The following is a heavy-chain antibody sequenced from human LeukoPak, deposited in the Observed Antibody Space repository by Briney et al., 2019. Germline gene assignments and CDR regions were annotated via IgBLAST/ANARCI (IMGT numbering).Heavy chain of an antibody. CDR3: ARGNSYGYIDY. CDR1: GYTFTSYG. CDR2: ISAYNGDT. Sequence: ASVKVSCKASGYTFTSYGISWVRQAPGQGLEWMGWISAYNGDTNYAQKLQGRVTMTTGTSTSTAYMELRSLRFDDTAVYYCARGNSYGYIDYWGQGTLVTVSS. V-gene: IGHV1-18*01. J-gene: IGHJ4*02. D-gene: IGHD5-18*01.